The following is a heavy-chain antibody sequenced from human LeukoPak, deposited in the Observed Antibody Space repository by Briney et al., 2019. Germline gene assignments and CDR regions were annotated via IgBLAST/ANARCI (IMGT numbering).Heavy chain of an antibody. CDR2: MYHSGST. V-gene: IGHV4-38-2*02. CDR3: ARGQRAHVEWYYYMDV. CDR1: GYSITSDYY. D-gene: IGHD1-26*01. J-gene: IGHJ6*03. Sequence: SETLSLTCTVSGYSITSDYYWGWIRQPPGKGLEWIGAMYHSGSTYYNPSLKSRVTISVDTSKNQFSLKLSSVTAADTAVYYCARGQRAHVEWYYYMDVWGKGTTVTVSS.